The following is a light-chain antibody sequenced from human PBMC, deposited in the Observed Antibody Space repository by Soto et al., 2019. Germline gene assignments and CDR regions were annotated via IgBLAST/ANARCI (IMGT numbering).Light chain of an antibody. CDR1: QSVSNNY. CDR3: QQYDNWPPAWT. J-gene: IGKJ1*01. CDR2: GAS. V-gene: IGKV3-20*01. Sequence: EVVLTQSPVTLSLSPGERATLSCRASQSVSNNYLAWYQQKPGQAPRLLIYGASNRATGIPDRFSGSGSGTDFTLTISRLEPEDFAVYYCQQYDNWPPAWTFGQGTKVDI.